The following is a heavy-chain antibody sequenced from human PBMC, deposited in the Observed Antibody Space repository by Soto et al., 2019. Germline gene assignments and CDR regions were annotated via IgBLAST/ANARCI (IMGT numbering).Heavy chain of an antibody. D-gene: IGHD1-20*01. J-gene: IGHJ6*02. CDR2: ISSSGSTI. CDR3: AGDYNCGYWYYGMDV. V-gene: IGHV3-48*03. Sequence: PGGSLRLSCAASGFTFSDYEMNWVRQAPGKGLEWVSYISSSGSTIYYADSVKGRFTISRDNAKNSLYLQMNSLRAEDTAVYYCAGDYNCGYWYYGMDVWGQGTTVTVSS. CDR1: GFTFSDYE.